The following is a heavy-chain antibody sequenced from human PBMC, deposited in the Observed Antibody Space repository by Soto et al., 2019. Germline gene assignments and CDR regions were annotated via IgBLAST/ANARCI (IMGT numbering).Heavy chain of an antibody. V-gene: IGHV2-70*11. CDR2: IDWDDDK. J-gene: IGHJ6*03. CDR3: ARIRGNYYYYYMDV. CDR1: GFSLSTSGMC. D-gene: IGHD3-10*01. Sequence: SGPKLVNPTQTLTLTCTFSGFSLSTSGMCVSWIRQPPGKALEWLARIDWDDDKYYSTSLKTRLTISKDTSKNQVVLTMTNMDPVDTATYYCARIRGNYYYYYMDVWGKGTTVTVSS.